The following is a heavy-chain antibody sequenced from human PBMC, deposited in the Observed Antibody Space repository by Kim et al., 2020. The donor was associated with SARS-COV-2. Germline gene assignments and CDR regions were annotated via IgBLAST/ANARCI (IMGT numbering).Heavy chain of an antibody. D-gene: IGHD4-17*01. Sequence: SETLSLTCTVSGGSISSYYWSWIRQPPGKGLEWIGYIYYSGSTNYNPSLKSRVTISVDTSKNQFSLKLSSVTAADTAVYYCARHKAHLGGDYYLSRSYYYYYMDVWGKGTTVTVSS. V-gene: IGHV4-59*08. CDR1: GGSISSYY. J-gene: IGHJ6*03. CDR2: IYYSGST. CDR3: ARHKAHLGGDYYLSRSYYYYYMDV.